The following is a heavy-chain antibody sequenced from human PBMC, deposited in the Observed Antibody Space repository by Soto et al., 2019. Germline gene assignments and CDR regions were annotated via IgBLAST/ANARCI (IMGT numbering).Heavy chain of an antibody. CDR1: GGSISSAGYY. J-gene: IGHJ5*02. V-gene: IGHV4-39*01. Sequence: SGTLSLTCAVCGGSISSAGYYWAWIRQPPGKGLEWIGSIYYSGSTYYNPSLKSRVTISVDTSKNQFSLKLSSVTAADTAVYYCASPKIAFYNWFDPWGQGTLVTVSS. CDR2: IYYSGST. CDR3: ASPKIAFYNWFDP. D-gene: IGHD3-3*02.